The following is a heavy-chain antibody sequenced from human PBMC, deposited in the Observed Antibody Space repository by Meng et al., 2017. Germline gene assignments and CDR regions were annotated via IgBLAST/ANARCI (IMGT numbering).Heavy chain of an antibody. CDR1: GFSLSTGGVG. CDR2: IYWDDDT. V-gene: IGHV2-5*02. CDR3: AHRSSAWAFDS. Sequence: QITLKEFGPTLVKPTPTLPLTCTFYGFSLSTGGVGVGWIRQPPGKALEWLALIYWDDDTRYSPSLKSRLSITKDTSKNQVFLTMTNMDPVDTATYYCAHRSSAWAFDSWGQGTLVTVSS. J-gene: IGHJ4*02. D-gene: IGHD7-27*01.